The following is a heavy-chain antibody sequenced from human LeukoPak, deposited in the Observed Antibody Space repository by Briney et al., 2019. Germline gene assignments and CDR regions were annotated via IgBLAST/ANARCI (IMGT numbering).Heavy chain of an antibody. D-gene: IGHD2-2*01. Sequence: GGSLRLSCAAPGFTFSNYWMSWVRQAPGKGLEWVAKIKQDGSEKYYVDSVKGRFTISRDNAKNSLSLQMNSLRAEDTAVYYWARDQGYCTSPSCRGDGFDVWGQGSVISVSS. CDR3: ARDQGYCTSPSCRGDGFDV. CDR2: IKQDGSEK. CDR1: GFTFSNYW. V-gene: IGHV3-7*01. J-gene: IGHJ3*01.